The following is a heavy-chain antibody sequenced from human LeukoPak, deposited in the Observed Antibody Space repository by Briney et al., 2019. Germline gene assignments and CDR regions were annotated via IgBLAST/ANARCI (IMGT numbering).Heavy chain of an antibody. Sequence: PGGSLRLSCAASGFTVSSNYMSWVRQAPGKGLEWVSVIYSGGSTYYADSVKGRFTISRDNSKNTLYLQMNSLRAEDTAVYYCASSGPHAYYYGSGSYGDYWGQGTLVTVSS. D-gene: IGHD3-10*01. J-gene: IGHJ4*02. V-gene: IGHV3-53*01. CDR2: IYSGGST. CDR3: ASSGPHAYYYGSGSYGDY. CDR1: GFTVSSNY.